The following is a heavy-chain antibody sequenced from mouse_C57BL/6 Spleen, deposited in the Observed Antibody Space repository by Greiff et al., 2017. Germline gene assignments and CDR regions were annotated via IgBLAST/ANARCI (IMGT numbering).Heavy chain of an antibody. CDR2: INPSNGGT. V-gene: IGHV1-53*01. CDR3: AREWLLRPLYWYFDV. J-gene: IGHJ1*03. Sequence: QVQLQQPGTELVKPGASVKLSCKASGYTFTSYWMHWVKQRPGQGLEWIGNINPSNGGTNYNEKFKSKATLTVDKSSSTAYMQLSSLTSKDSSVYYCAREWLLRPLYWYFDVWGTGTTVTVSS. CDR1: GYTFTSYW. D-gene: IGHD2-3*01.